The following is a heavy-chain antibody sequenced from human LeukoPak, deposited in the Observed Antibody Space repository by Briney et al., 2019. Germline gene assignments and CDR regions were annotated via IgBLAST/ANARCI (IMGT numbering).Heavy chain of an antibody. J-gene: IGHJ4*02. D-gene: IGHD4-17*01. V-gene: IGHV1-69*04. CDR1: GGTFSSYA. CDR2: IIPILGIA. CDR3: ARDLEDTVTTDY. Sequence: ASVKVSCKASGGTFSSYAISWVRQAPGQGLEWMGRIIPILGIANYAQKFQGRVTITADKSTSTAYMELSSLRSEDTAVYYCARDLEDTVTTDYWGQGTLVTVSS.